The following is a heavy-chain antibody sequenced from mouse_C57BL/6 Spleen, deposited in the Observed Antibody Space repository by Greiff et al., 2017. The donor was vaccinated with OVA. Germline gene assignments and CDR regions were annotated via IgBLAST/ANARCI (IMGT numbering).Heavy chain of an antibody. D-gene: IGHD1-1*01. J-gene: IGHJ2*01. Sequence: QVQLQQPGAELVKPGASVKLSCKASGYTFTSYWMHWVKQRPGQGLEWIGMIHPNSGSTNYNEKFKSKATLTVDKSSSTAYMQLSSLTSEDAAVYYCARKTTVAVDYWGQGTTLTVSS. CDR3: ARKTTVAVDY. CDR2: IHPNSGST. CDR1: GYTFTSYW. V-gene: IGHV1-64*01.